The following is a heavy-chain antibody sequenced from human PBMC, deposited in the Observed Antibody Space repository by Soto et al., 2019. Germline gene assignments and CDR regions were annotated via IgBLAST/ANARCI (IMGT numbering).Heavy chain of an antibody. V-gene: IGHV1-69*13. CDR1: GGTFSSYA. Sequence: SVKVSCKASGGTFSSYAISWVRQAPGQGLEWMGGIIPIFGTANYAQKFQGRVTITADESTSTAYMELSSLRSEDTAVYYCAREHTARYSSFRAVYYCGKDVWGQGTTVTVSS. D-gene: IGHD6-13*01. CDR3: AREHTARYSSFRAVYYCGKDV. CDR2: IIPIFGTA. J-gene: IGHJ6*02.